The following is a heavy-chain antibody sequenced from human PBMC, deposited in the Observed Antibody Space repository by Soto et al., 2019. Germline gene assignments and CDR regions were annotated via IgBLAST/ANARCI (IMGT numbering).Heavy chain of an antibody. D-gene: IGHD5-12*01. CDR3: ARAAQWGGYDWRVDY. J-gene: IGHJ4*02. Sequence: EVQLVESGGGLVKPGGSLRLSCAASGFTFSSYSMNWVRQAPGKGLEWVSSISSSSSYIYYADSVKGRFTISRDNGKISLYLQMNSLRAEDTAVYYCARAAQWGGYDWRVDYWGQGTLVTVSS. CDR1: GFTFSSYS. CDR2: ISSSSSYI. V-gene: IGHV3-21*01.